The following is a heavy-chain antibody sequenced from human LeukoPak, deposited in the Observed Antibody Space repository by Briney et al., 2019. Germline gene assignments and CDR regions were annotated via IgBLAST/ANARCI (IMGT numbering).Heavy chain of an antibody. J-gene: IGHJ4*02. V-gene: IGHV4-34*01. CDR1: GDSVSSNY. D-gene: IGHD2-2*01. Sequence: SETLSLTCAVSGDSVSSNYWSWIRQPPGKGLEWIGEINHSGSTNYNPSLKSRVTISVDTSKNQFSLKLSSVTAADTAVYYCASLKPARPDYWGQGTLVTVSS. CDR3: ASLKPARPDY. CDR2: INHSGST.